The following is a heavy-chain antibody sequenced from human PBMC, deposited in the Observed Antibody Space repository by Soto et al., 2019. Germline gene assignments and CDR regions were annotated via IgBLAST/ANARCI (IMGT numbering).Heavy chain of an antibody. CDR2: IHHSGSS. CDR3: AVVLHDSSGSYFDF. Sequence: SETLSLTCAVYRYSIFSYHSWSLIRHPPGKGLEWIGSIHHSGSSYNNPSLKGRLTISVDTSDNQFSLKLSSVTAADTAVHYCAVVLHDSSGSYFDFWGPGTLVTVSS. CDR1: RYSIFSYHS. J-gene: IGHJ4*02. D-gene: IGHD3-22*01. V-gene: IGHV4-38-2*01.